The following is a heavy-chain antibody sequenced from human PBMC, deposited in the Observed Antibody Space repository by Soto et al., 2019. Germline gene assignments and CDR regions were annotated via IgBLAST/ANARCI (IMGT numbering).Heavy chain of an antibody. CDR3: ARGHPYGDYRY. CDR2: INHSGST. D-gene: IGHD4-17*01. V-gene: IGHV4-34*01. CDR1: GGSFSGYY. Sequence: SETLSLTCAVYGGSFSGYYWSWIRQPPGKGLEWIGEINHSGSTNYNPSLKSRVTISVDTSKNQFSLKLSSVTAADTAVYYCARGHPYGDYRYWGQGTLVTVS. J-gene: IGHJ4*02.